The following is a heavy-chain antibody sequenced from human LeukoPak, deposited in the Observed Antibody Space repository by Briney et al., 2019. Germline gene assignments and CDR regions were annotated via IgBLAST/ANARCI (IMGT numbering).Heavy chain of an antibody. CDR3: AKGRFGELTRGENWFDP. J-gene: IGHJ5*02. Sequence: SETLSLTCTVSGGSISSSSYYWGWIRQPPGKGLEWIGSIYYSGSTYYNPSLKSRVTISVDTSKNQFSLKLSSVTAADTAVYYCAKGRFGELTRGENWFDPWGQGTLVTVSS. CDR1: GGSISSSSYY. D-gene: IGHD3-10*01. V-gene: IGHV4-39*07. CDR2: IYYSGST.